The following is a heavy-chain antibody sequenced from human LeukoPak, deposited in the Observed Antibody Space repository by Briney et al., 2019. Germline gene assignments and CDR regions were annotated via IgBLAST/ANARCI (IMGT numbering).Heavy chain of an antibody. CDR1: GYTFSNYN. CDR2: INPKSGGT. Sequence: GASVKLSCKASGYTFSNYNIHWVRQAPGQGLEWMGWINPKSGGTSSAQKFQGRVTMTRDTSINTAYMELSSLTSDDTAVYYCARDHHTSAYYFDPWGQGTLVTVSS. J-gene: IGHJ5*02. D-gene: IGHD1-26*01. V-gene: IGHV1-2*02. CDR3: ARDHHTSAYYFDP.